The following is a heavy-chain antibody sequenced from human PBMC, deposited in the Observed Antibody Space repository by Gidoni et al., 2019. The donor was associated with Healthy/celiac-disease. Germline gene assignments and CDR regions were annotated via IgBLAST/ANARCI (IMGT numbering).Heavy chain of an antibody. V-gene: IGHV1-2*04. CDR2: INPNSGGT. D-gene: IGHD3-10*01. CDR1: GSTFTGYY. CDR3: ARSGGSGSYFSRPDAFDI. J-gene: IGHJ3*02. Sequence: QVQLVQSGAEVKKPGASVKVSCKASGSTFTGYYMHWVRQAPGQGLEWMGWINPNSGGTNYAQKFQGWVTMTRDTSISTAYMELSRLRSDDTAVYYCARSGGSGSYFSRPDAFDIWGQGTMVTVSS.